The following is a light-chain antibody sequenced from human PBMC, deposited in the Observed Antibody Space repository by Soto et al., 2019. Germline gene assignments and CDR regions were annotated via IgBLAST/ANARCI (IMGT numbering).Light chain of an antibody. V-gene: IGKV3-20*01. Sequence: EFVLTQSPGTLSLSPGERATLSCRASQSVSSDYLAWYQQKPGQAPRLVIYGASSRATGIPDRFSGSGSGSGFTLTISRLEPEDFALYYCQQYGSSPYTFGQGTELKIK. CDR2: GAS. CDR3: QQYGSSPYT. CDR1: QSVSSDY. J-gene: IGKJ2*01.